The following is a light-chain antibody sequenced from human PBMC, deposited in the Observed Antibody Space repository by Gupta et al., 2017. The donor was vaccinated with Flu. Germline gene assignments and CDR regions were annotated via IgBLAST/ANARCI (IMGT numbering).Light chain of an antibody. CDR2: DAS. CDR3: QQRSNWPPIT. Sequence: EIVLTQSPATLSLSPGERATLSCRASQSVSSYLAWYQQKPGQAPRLLIYDASNRDTGIPARFSGSGYGTDLTLTISSREQEDFAGYYCQQRSNWPPITFGQGTRLEIK. J-gene: IGKJ5*01. V-gene: IGKV3-11*01. CDR1: QSVSSY.